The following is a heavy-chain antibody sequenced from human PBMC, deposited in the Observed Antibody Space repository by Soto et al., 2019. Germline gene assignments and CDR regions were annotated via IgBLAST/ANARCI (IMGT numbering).Heavy chain of an antibody. CDR3: AREILPDSSSWYGTPQD. CDR2: IIPIFGTA. V-gene: IGHV1-69*01. Sequence: QVQLVQSGAEVKKPGSSVKVSCKASGGTFSSYAISWVRQAPGHGLEWMGGIIPIFGTANYAQKFQGRVTITADESTSTAYMELSSLRSEDTAVYYCAREILPDSSSWYGTPQDWGQGTLVTVSS. J-gene: IGHJ4*02. CDR1: GGTFSSYA. D-gene: IGHD6-13*01.